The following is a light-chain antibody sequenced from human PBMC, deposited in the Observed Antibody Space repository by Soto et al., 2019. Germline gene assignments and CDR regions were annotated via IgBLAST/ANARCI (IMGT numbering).Light chain of an antibody. Sequence: DIQMTHSPSTLSASVGDRVTINCRASQSSSSWLAWYQQKPGKAPKLLIYKASSLESGVPSRFSGSGSGTEFTLTISSLQPDDFATYYCQQYNSYLYTFGQGTK. J-gene: IGKJ2*01. CDR1: QSSSSW. CDR3: QQYNSYLYT. V-gene: IGKV1-5*03. CDR2: KAS.